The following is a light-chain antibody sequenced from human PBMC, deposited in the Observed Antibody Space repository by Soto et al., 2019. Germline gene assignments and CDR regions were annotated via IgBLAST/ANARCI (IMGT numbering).Light chain of an antibody. CDR1: QSISSW. Sequence: DIQMTQSPSSLSASVGDRVTITCRASQSISSWLAWYQQKPGKAPKLLIFDAYSLESEVPSRFSGSRSGTEFTLNITSLQPDDYANYYSQQYNSYSPLTLGGGTKGDIK. CDR3: QQYNSYSPLT. CDR2: DAY. J-gene: IGKJ4*01. V-gene: IGKV1-5*01.